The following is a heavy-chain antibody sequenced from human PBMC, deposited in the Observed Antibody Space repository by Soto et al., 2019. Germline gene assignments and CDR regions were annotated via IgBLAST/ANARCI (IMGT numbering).Heavy chain of an antibody. D-gene: IGHD3-22*01. CDR1: GFTFSTYA. CDR2: ISGSGGTT. Sequence: EVQLLESGGGLVQPGGSLRLSCEASGFTFSTYAMTWVRQAPGKGLEWVSIISGSGGTTYYADSVKGRFTISRDNSKNTLYLQMNSLRVDDTAVYYCAKEDNYYDSSGYYLEYFHHWGQGTLVTVSS. CDR3: AKEDNYYDSSGYYLEYFHH. V-gene: IGHV3-23*01. J-gene: IGHJ1*01.